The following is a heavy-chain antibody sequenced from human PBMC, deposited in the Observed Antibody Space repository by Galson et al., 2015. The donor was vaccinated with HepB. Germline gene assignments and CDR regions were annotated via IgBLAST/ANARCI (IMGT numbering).Heavy chain of an antibody. Sequence: CVISGDSVTSNSAVWNWIRQSPSRGLEWLGRTYFRSQWRIDYSVSVKSRITTNADTSQNQFSLHLNSVTPEDTAVYYCAYGSDVWGQGTTVIVSS. CDR1: GDSVTSNSAV. CDR2: TYFRSQWRI. V-gene: IGHV6-1*01. J-gene: IGHJ6*02. CDR3: AYGSDV.